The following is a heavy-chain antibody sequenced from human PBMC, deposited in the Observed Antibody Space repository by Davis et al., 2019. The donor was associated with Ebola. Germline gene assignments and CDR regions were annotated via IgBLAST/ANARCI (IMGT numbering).Heavy chain of an antibody. CDR3: ARGGYCLSNGCRPTLFDN. D-gene: IGHD2-2*01. Sequence: SLKISCAGSGFNFNDYAMHWVRQGLGKGLEWVSGISWNSGVIAYADSVKGRFTISRDNAKNLLYLQMNSLRAEDTALYYCARGGYCLSNGCRPTLFDNWGQGTLVTVSS. CDR2: ISWNSGVI. V-gene: IGHV3-9*01. J-gene: IGHJ4*02. CDR1: GFNFNDYA.